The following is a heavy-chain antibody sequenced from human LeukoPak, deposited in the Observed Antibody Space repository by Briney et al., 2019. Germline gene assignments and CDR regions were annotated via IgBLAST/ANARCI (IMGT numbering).Heavy chain of an antibody. CDR3: ARDRTSLWELIQGRWFDP. D-gene: IGHD1-26*01. CDR2: IYTSGST. J-gene: IGHJ5*02. Sequence: SETLSLTCTVSGGSISSYYWSWIRQPAGKGLEWIGRIYTSGSTNYNPSLKSRVTMSVDTSKNQFSLMLSSVTAADTAVYYCARDRTSLWELIQGRWFDPWGQGTLVTVSS. V-gene: IGHV4-4*07. CDR1: GGSISSYY.